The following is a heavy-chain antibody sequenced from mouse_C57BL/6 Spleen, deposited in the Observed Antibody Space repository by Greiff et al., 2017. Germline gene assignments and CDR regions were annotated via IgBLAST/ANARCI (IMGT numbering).Heavy chain of an antibody. Sequence: VQLQQSGAELARPGASVKLSCKASGYTFTSYGISWVKQRTGQGLEWIGEIYPRSGNTYYNEKFKGKATLTADKSSSTAYMELRSLTSEDSAVYFWARRWDEGYFDYWGQGTTLTVSS. J-gene: IGHJ2*01. CDR2: IYPRSGNT. CDR1: GYTFTSYG. D-gene: IGHD4-1*01. CDR3: ARRWDEGYFDY. V-gene: IGHV1-81*01.